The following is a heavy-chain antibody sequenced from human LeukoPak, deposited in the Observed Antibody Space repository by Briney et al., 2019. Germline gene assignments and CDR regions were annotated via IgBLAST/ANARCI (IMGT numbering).Heavy chain of an antibody. J-gene: IGHJ3*02. CDR2: ISSNGGST. V-gene: IGHV3-64D*09. CDR1: GFTFSSYA. CDR3: VKGHSSGWYGGQAFDI. D-gene: IGHD6-19*01. Sequence: GGSLRLSCSASGFTFSSYAMHWVRQAPGKGLEYVSAISSNGGSTYYADSVKGRFTISRDNSKNTLYLQMSSLRAEDTAVYYCVKGHSSGWYGGQAFDIWGQGTMVTVSS.